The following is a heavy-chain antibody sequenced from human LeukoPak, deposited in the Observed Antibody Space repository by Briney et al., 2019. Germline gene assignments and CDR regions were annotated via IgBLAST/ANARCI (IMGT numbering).Heavy chain of an antibody. CDR3: ARDIVGVTRAFGY. V-gene: IGHV4-59*01. Sequence: SETLSLTCTVSGGSISSYYWSSIRQPPGKGLEWIGYIYYSGNTNYNPSLKSRVTMSVDTSKNQFSLKLSSVTAADTAVYYCARDIVGVTRAFGYWGQGTLATVSS. D-gene: IGHD1-26*01. CDR1: GGSISSYY. CDR2: IYYSGNT. J-gene: IGHJ4*02.